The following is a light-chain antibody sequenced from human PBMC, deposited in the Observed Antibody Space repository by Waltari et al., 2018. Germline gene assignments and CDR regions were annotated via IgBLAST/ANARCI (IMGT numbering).Light chain of an antibody. J-gene: IGKJ5*01. V-gene: IGKV3-20*01. Sequence: EIVLTQSPGTLSLSPGERATLSCRASQSVRSNYLAWYQQKPGQAPGLLIFGASSRATGVPDRFSGSGSGTDFTLTISRLEPEDFAVFYCQQYGSSSPITFGQGTRLEIK. CDR3: QQYGSSSPIT. CDR1: QSVRSNY. CDR2: GAS.